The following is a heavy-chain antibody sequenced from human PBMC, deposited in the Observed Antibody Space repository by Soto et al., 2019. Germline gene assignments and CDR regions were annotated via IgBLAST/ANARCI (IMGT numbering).Heavy chain of an antibody. CDR2: ISGSTTTI. CDR1: GFTFSSYS. Sequence: VQLVESGGGLVQPGGSLRLSCAASGFTFSSYSVNWVRQAPGKGLEWISYISGSTTTIYYADSVKGRFTISRDKAKNALYVQMNSLRDEDTAVYYCARAPVDYGMDVWGQGTTVTVSS. J-gene: IGHJ6*02. D-gene: IGHD6-19*01. CDR3: ARAPVDYGMDV. V-gene: IGHV3-48*02.